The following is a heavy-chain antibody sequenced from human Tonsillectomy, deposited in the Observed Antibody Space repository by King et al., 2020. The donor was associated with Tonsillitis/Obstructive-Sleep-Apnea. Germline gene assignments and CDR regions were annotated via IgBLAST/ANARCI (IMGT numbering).Heavy chain of an antibody. Sequence: VQLVESGAELKKPGASVKVSCKASGYTFTNYAMNWVRQAPGQGLEYMGWINTNTGNPTYAQGFTGRFVFSLDTSVSTAYLQISSLKADDTAVYYCARAGTIVGVVFIRDYFDSWGQGTLVTVSS. CDR3: ARAGTIVGVVFIRDYFDS. CDR1: GYTFTNYA. D-gene: IGHD3-3*01. CDR2: INTNTGNP. J-gene: IGHJ4*02. V-gene: IGHV7-4-1*02.